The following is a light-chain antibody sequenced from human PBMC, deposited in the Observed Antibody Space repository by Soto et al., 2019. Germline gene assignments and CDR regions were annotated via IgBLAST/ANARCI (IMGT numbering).Light chain of an antibody. CDR3: QQRSNWPRT. CDR1: QRVSSY. Sequence: EIVLTQSPATLSLSPGERATLSCRASQRVSSYLAWYQQKPGQAPRLLIYDASNRATGIPARFSGSGSGTDFTLTISSLEPEDFGVYYCQQRSNWPRTFGGGTKVEIK. CDR2: DAS. V-gene: IGKV3-11*01. J-gene: IGKJ4*01.